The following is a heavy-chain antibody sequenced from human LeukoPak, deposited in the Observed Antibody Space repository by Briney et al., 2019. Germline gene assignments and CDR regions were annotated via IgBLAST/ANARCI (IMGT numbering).Heavy chain of an antibody. J-gene: IGHJ3*01. V-gene: IGHV1-69*10. Sequence: ASVKVSCKASGGTLSSYALSWMRQAPGQGLEWMGRVIPMFDVSDYAEKFQGRITLTADTSTGMAYMELSSLTSDDTAVYYCARDPALEGTEDYRDFGGVESVDAFDVWGQGTMVTVFS. CDR3: ARDPALEGTEDYRDFGGVESVDAFDV. CDR1: GGTLSSYA. D-gene: IGHD4-23*01. CDR2: VIPMFDVS.